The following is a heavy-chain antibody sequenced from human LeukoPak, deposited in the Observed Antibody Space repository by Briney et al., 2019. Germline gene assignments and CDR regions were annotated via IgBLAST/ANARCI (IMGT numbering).Heavy chain of an antibody. Sequence: GGSLRLSCAASGFLFSAFGIHWVRQAPGKGPEWVSGISWNSGSIGYADSVKGRFTISRDNAKNSLYLQMNSLRAEDTALYYCAKDGGSWGQGTLVTVSS. V-gene: IGHV3-9*01. J-gene: IGHJ5*02. CDR1: GFLFSAFG. CDR2: ISWNSGSI. CDR3: AKDGGS.